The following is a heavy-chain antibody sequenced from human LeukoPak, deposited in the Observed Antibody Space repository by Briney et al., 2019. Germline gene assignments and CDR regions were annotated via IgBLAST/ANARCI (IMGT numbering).Heavy chain of an antibody. V-gene: IGHV4-39*01. CDR3: ARHALGYCSSTGCSFFDY. D-gene: IGHD2-2*01. CDR2: IYYSGST. J-gene: IGHJ4*02. Sequence: SETLSLTCTVSGGSISSSSYYWGWIRQPPGKGLEWIGSIYYSGSTYYNPSLKSRVTISVDTSKNQFSLKLSSVTAADMAVYYCARHALGYCSSTGCSFFDYWGQGTLVTVSS. CDR1: GGSISSSSYY.